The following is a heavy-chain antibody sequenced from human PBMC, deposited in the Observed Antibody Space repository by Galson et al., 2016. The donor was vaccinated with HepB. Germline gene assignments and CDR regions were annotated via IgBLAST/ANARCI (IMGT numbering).Heavy chain of an antibody. D-gene: IGHD3-22*01. CDR2: IREDGGLK. Sequence: SLRLSCAASEFTFSSYWMTWVRQAPGKGLEWVANIREDGGLKYYVDSVKGRFSTSRDNAKNSLYLQMDSLRAEDTAVYYCARDLTYYYENSGYYDAHDMWGQGTMVTVSS. CDR3: ARDLTYYYENSGYYDAHDM. J-gene: IGHJ3*02. V-gene: IGHV3-7*01. CDR1: EFTFSSYW.